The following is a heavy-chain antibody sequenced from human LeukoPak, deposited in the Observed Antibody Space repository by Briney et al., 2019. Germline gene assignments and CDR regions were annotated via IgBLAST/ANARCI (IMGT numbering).Heavy chain of an antibody. CDR3: ARGLSYSGSYYFDY. D-gene: IGHD1-26*01. V-gene: IGHV1-2*02. Sequence: GASVKVSCKASGYTFTSYDINWVRQAPGQGLEWMGWINPNTGGTNYAQKFQGRVTMTRDTSISTAYMELTRLTSDDTAVYYCARGLSYSGSYYFDYWGQGTLVPVSS. CDR2: INPNTGGT. CDR1: GYTFTSYD. J-gene: IGHJ4*02.